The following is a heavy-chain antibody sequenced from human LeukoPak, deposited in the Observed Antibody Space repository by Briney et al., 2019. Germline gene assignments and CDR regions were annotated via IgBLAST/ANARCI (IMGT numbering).Heavy chain of an antibody. D-gene: IGHD3-16*01. Sequence: GGSLRLSCAASGFTFSSYAMSWVRQAPGKGLEWVSAIRGSGGTTFYADSVKGRFTISRDNSKNTLYLQMNSLRAEDTAVYYCAKDLAVGGNWGQGALVTVSS. CDR2: IRGSGGTT. CDR1: GFTFSSYA. J-gene: IGHJ4*02. V-gene: IGHV3-23*01. CDR3: AKDLAVGGN.